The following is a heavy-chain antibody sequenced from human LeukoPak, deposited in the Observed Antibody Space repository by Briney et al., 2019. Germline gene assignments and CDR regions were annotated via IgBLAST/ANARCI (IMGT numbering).Heavy chain of an antibody. Sequence: GGSLRLSCAASGFTFTNYAMNWVRQAPGKGLEWVSVISGSGGSANYADSVKGRFTISRDNSKNSLYLQMNSLRAEATAVYYCAKDKGSGSLDGMDVWGQGTTVTVSS. CDR1: GFTFTNYA. D-gene: IGHD3-10*01. CDR2: ISGSGGSA. V-gene: IGHV3-23*01. J-gene: IGHJ6*02. CDR3: AKDKGSGSLDGMDV.